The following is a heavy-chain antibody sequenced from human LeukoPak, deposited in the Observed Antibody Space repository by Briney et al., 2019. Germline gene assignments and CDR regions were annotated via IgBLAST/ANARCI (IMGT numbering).Heavy chain of an antibody. D-gene: IGHD4-17*01. CDR1: GFTVSSNY. CDR2: IYSGGST. V-gene: IGHV3-53*01. J-gene: IGHJ4*01. CDR3: AKASDTVTTDRALDY. Sequence: GGSLRLSCAASGFTVSSNYMSWVRQAPGKGLEWVSVIYSGGSTYYADSVKGRFTISRDNSKNTLYLQMNSLRAEDTAVYYCAKASDTVTTDRALDYWGQGTLVTVSS.